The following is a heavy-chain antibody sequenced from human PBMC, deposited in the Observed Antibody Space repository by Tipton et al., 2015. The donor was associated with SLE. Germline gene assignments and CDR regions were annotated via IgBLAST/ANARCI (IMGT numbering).Heavy chain of an antibody. CDR1: GGSVSSNY. Sequence: GLVKPSETLSVTCTVSGGSVSSNYWSWIRQPPGKRLEWIGYIDYRDITNYNPSLKSRVTMSIDTSKNQFSLKLSSVTAADTALYFCARDLPRYYDYGNWFDPWDQGTLVTVSS. V-gene: IGHV4-59*02. D-gene: IGHD3-16*01. CDR2: IDYRDIT. CDR3: ARDLPRYYDYGNWFDP. J-gene: IGHJ5*02.